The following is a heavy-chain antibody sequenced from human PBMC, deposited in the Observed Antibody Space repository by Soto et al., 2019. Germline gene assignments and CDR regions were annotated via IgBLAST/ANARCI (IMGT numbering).Heavy chain of an antibody. CDR2: IIPIFGTA. J-gene: IGHJ5*02. Sequence: QVQLVQSGAEVKKPGSSVKVSCKASGGTFSSYAISWVRQAPGQGLEWMGGIIPIFGTANYAQKFQGRVTITRTEATSTAHMKLSSLRSEDTAVYYCARPTRYYYDSSGQSAWFDPWGQGTLVTVSS. CDR1: GGTFSSYA. V-gene: IGHV1-69*05. D-gene: IGHD3-22*01. CDR3: ARPTRYYYDSSGQSAWFDP.